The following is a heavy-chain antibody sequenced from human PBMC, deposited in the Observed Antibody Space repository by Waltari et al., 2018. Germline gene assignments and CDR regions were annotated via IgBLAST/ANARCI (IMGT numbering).Heavy chain of an antibody. D-gene: IGHD6-19*01. CDR2: RNKEGTET. J-gene: IGHJ4*02. V-gene: IGHV3-7*03. CDR1: GFTLSNYW. Sequence: EAQQVESGGDLVQPGGSLRLSCVVSGFTLSNYWMSWVRQAPGKGREWVANRNKEGTETYYVDSVRGRFTISKDDAKNSVYLQMNSLKVEDTAVYYCIRDYGSPYWGQGTLVTVSS. CDR3: IRDYGSPY.